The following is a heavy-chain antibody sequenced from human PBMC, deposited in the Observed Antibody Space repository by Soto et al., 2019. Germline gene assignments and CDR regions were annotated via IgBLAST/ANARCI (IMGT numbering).Heavy chain of an antibody. Sequence: QVQLVESGGGVVQPGRSLRLSCAASGFTFSTHGMHWVRQAPGKGLEWVAVIWYDGSENYYADPVKGRFTISRDNPKNTLYLQMNSLRAEDTAIYYCAAYSGSLSGPHDYWGQGTLVTVSS. CDR1: GFTFSTHG. CDR3: AAYSGSLSGPHDY. V-gene: IGHV3-33*01. CDR2: IWYDGSEN. D-gene: IGHD1-26*01. J-gene: IGHJ4*02.